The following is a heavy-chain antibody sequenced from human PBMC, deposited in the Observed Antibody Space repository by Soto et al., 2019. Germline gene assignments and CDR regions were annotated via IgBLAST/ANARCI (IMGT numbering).Heavy chain of an antibody. CDR1: GFTFSSYG. CDR3: AREGRRYYYDSSGRVVYFDY. CDR2: IWYDGSNK. D-gene: IGHD3-22*01. V-gene: IGHV3-33*01. J-gene: IGHJ4*02. Sequence: QVQLVESGGGVVQPGRSLRLSCAASGFTFSSYGMHWVRQAPGKGLEWVAVIWYDGSNKYYADSVKGRITISRDNSKNTLYLQMNGLRAEDTAVYYCAREGRRYYYDSSGRVVYFDYWGQGTLVTVSS.